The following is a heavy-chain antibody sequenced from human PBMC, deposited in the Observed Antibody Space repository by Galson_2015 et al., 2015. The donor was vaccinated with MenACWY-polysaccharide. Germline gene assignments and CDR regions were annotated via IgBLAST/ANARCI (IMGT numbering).Heavy chain of an antibody. CDR1: GYTFTGFD. CDR2: MNPNSGNT. D-gene: IGHD2/OR15-2a*01. J-gene: IGHJ4*02. CDR3: ERIIARKYYFADS. Sequence: VKVSCNASGYTFTGFDINWVRQARGQGLEWMGWMNPNSGNTGYAQKFQGRGTMTSSSAMSTAFMELSSLRSEDTAVYYCERIIARKYYFADSWGQGTLVTVSS. V-gene: IGHV1-8*01.